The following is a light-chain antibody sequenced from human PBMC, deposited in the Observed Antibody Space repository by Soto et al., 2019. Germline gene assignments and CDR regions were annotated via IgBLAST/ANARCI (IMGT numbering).Light chain of an antibody. CDR1: MRDVGAYNL. J-gene: IGLJ1*01. Sequence: QSALTQPASVSGSPGQSITISCAGTMRDVGAYNLVSWYQQHPGRAPQLIIYEVRNRPSGISFRFSGSKSGNTASLTISGLQAEDEADYYCSSYTSKSSLIFGTGTKVTV. V-gene: IGLV2-14*01. CDR3: SSYTSKSSLI. CDR2: EVR.